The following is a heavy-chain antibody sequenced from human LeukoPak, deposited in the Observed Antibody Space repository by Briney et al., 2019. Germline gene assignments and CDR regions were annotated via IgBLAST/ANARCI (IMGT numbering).Heavy chain of an antibody. Sequence: SETLSLTCTVSGGSISSSSYYWGWIRQPPGKGLEWIGSIYYRGSTYYNPSLKSRVTISVDTSKNQFSLKLSSVTAADTAVYYCARTRYYYGSRSYGAPYYFDYWGQGTLVTVSS. CDR1: GGSISSSSYY. CDR3: ARTRYYYGSRSYGAPYYFDY. D-gene: IGHD3-10*01. CDR2: IYYRGST. V-gene: IGHV4-39*01. J-gene: IGHJ4*02.